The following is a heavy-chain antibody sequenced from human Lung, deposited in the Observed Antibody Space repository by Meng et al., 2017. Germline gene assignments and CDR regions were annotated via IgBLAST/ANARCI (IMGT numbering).Heavy chain of an antibody. J-gene: IGHJ4*02. CDR3: ARGPTTMAHDFDY. D-gene: IGHD4-11*01. Sequence: GKVWRGGEVLCRPSEPRSLPCLGSGGSFSHYYWSWIRQPPGKGLEWIGEINHSGSTNYNPSLESRATISVDTSQNNLSLKLSSVTAADSAVYYCARGPTTMAHDFDYWGQGTLVTVSS. V-gene: IGHV4-34*01. CDR2: INHSGST. CDR1: GGSFSHYY.